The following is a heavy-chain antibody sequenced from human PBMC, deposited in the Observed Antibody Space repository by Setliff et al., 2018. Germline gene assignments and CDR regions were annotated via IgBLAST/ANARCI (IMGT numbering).Heavy chain of an antibody. D-gene: IGHD6-6*01. J-gene: IGHJ6*03. Sequence: GASVKVSCKASGYTFTGYYMHWVRQAPGQGLEWMGGIIPGLGILDYAQKFQGRVTITADESTSTAYMELSSLRSEDTAVYYCARGVPRVSSWSDYYYYMDVWGKGTTVTVSS. CDR1: GYTFTGYY. CDR2: IIPGLGIL. CDR3: ARGVPRVSSWSDYYYYMDV. V-gene: IGHV1-69*10.